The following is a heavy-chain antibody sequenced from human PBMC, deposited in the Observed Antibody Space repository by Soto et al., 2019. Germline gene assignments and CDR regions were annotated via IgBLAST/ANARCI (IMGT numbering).Heavy chain of an antibody. CDR2: ISTPSGNT. V-gene: IGHV1-18*04. J-gene: IGHJ4*02. Sequence: QVQLVQSGSELRKPGASVKVSCKASGYTFTSNSITWVRQAPGQGLEWMGWISTPSGNTKFAQKFQGRVTLTTDTSTSTAYMELTSLRSDDTAVYYGARGGGYAVDYWGQGTLVTVST. CDR1: GYTFTSNS. CDR3: ARGGGYAVDY. D-gene: IGHD5-12*01.